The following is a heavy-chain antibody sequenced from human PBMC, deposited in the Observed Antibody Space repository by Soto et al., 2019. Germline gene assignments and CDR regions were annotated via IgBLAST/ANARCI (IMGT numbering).Heavy chain of an antibody. D-gene: IGHD2-2*01. CDR2: IIPIFGTA. J-gene: IGHJ6*02. Sequence: QVQLVQSGAEVKKPGSSVKVSCKASGGTFSSYAISWVRQAPGQGLEWMGGIIPIFGTANYAQKFQGRVTITADESPSTAYMELGRLRSADTAVYYCGRHVPAAGYYYGMDVWGQGTTVTVSS. CDR1: GGTFSSYA. CDR3: GRHVPAAGYYYGMDV. V-gene: IGHV1-69*12.